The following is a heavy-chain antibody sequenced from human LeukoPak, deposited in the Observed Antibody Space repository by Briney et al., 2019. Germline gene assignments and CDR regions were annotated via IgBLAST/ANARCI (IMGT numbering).Heavy chain of an antibody. Sequence: GKSLRLSCATSGFTFSGYGMHWVRQAPGKGLEWVTVIRYDGSNKYYADSVKGRFTISRDNSKNTLYLQMNSLRAEDTAVYYCAKVELYCSSTSCSNDAFDIWGQGTMVTVSS. CDR3: AKVELYCSSTSCSNDAFDI. D-gene: IGHD2-2*01. V-gene: IGHV3-30*19. CDR1: GFTFSGYG. CDR2: IRYDGSNK. J-gene: IGHJ3*02.